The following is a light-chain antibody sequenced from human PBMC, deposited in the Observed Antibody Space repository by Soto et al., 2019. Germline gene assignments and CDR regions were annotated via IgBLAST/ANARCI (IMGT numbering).Light chain of an antibody. CDR3: QQYNSTPLT. Sequence: DIQMTQSPSTLSASVGDRVTITCRASQSVSTWLAWYQQKPGKVPKLLIYKAYSLESGIPSRFSGSGSGTEFPLTISSLQPDDFATYYCQQYNSTPLTFGGGTKVEIK. J-gene: IGKJ4*01. CDR2: KAY. CDR1: QSVSTW. V-gene: IGKV1-5*03.